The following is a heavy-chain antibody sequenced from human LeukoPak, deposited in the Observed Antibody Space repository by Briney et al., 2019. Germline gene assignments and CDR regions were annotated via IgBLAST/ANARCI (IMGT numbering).Heavy chain of an antibody. V-gene: IGHV3-53*01. J-gene: IGHJ4*02. CDR1: GXTVSSNY. CDR2: IYSGGST. D-gene: IGHD4-17*01. Sequence: PGGSLRLSCSASGXTVSSNYMSWVRQAPGKGLEWVSVIYSGGSTYYADSVKGRFTISRDNSKNTLYLQMNSLRAEDTAVYYCARVPTTVTTVYFDYWGQGTLVTVSS. CDR3: ARVPTTVTTVYFDY.